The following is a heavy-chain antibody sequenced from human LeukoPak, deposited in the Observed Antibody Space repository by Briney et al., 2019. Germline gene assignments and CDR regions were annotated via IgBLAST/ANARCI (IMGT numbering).Heavy chain of an antibody. J-gene: IGHJ4*02. D-gene: IGHD3-10*01. V-gene: IGHV4-4*07. CDR2: IYTSGST. CDR1: GGSISSYY. Sequence: SETLSLTCTVSGGSISSYYWSWIRQPAGKGLEWIGRIYTSGSTNYNPSLKSRVTMSVDTSKNQFSLKLSSVTAADTAVYYRARAPYYGSGSYSFDYWGQGTLVTVSS. CDR3: ARAPYYGSGSYSFDY.